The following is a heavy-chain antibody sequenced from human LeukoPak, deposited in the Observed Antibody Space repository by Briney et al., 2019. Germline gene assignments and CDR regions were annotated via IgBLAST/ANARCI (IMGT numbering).Heavy chain of an antibody. CDR3: ARSEQYYYDSSGYYYPFDY. V-gene: IGHV4-31*03. CDR1: GDSISSGGYY. CDR2: IYYSGST. Sequence: SETLSLTCTVSGDSISSGGYYWSWIRQHPGKGLEWIGYIYYSGSTYYNPSLKSRVTMSVDTSKNQFSLKLSSVTAADTAVYYCARSEQYYYDSSGYYYPFDYWGQGTLVTVSS. J-gene: IGHJ4*02. D-gene: IGHD3-22*01.